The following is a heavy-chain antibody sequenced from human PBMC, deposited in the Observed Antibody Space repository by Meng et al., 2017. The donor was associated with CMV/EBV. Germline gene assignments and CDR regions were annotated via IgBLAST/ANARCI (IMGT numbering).Heavy chain of an antibody. V-gene: IGHV3-23*01. CDR3: AKVGSGSYYGRPYYDYGMDV. CDR2: ISGSGGST. CDR1: GFTFSGYA. D-gene: IGHD3-10*01. Sequence: LSLTCAASGFTFSGYAMRWVRQAPGKRLAWVSAISGSGGSTYYADSVKGRFTISRDNSKNTLYLQMNILRAEDTAVYYCAKVGSGSYYGRPYYDYGMDVWGQGTTVTVSS. J-gene: IGHJ6*02.